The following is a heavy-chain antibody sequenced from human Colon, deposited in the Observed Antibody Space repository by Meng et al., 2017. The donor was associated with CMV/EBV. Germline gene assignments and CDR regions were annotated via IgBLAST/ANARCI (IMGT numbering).Heavy chain of an antibody. CDR3: ARGYSAGGESPLDP. CDR1: GFTFSSYG. D-gene: IGHD2-8*02. J-gene: IGHJ5*02. CDR2: IQYDGNTK. V-gene: IGHV3-30*02. Sequence: GGSLRLSCAASGFTFSSYGMVWVRQAPGKGLEWVAFIQYDGNTKHYADSMKGRFTISRDNFNNTLHLHMDGLRGEDTAVYYCARGYSAGGESPLDPWGQGTLVTVSS.